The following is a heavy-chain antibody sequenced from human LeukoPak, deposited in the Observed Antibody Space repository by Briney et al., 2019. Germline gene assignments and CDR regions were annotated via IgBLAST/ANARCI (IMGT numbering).Heavy chain of an antibody. V-gene: IGHV7-4-1*02. J-gene: IGHJ6*03. Sequence: GASVKVSCKASGYTFNKYAMNWVRQAPGQGLEWMGWINTNTGNPTYAQGFTGRFVFSLDTSVNTAYLQISSLKTDDTAAYYCARGIYEPYYYYYMDVWGEGTTVTVSS. CDR1: GYTFNKYA. CDR3: ARGIYEPYYYYYMDV. CDR2: INTNTGNP. D-gene: IGHD5-12*01.